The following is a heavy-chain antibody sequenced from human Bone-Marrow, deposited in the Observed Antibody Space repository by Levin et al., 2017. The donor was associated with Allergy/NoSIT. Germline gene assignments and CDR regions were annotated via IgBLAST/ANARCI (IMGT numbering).Heavy chain of an antibody. V-gene: IGHV3-74*01. CDR2: VNSDGSDT. J-gene: IGHJ4*02. D-gene: IGHD2/OR15-2a*01. CDR1: GLTFVNYW. CDR3: ATGGNQYYDY. Sequence: GESLKISCAASGLTFVNYWMHWVRQVPGEGLVWLCRVNSDGSDTVYADSVKGRLTISRDNAKNTLYLQMSSLRADDTAVYYCATGGNQYYDYWGQGTLVTVSS.